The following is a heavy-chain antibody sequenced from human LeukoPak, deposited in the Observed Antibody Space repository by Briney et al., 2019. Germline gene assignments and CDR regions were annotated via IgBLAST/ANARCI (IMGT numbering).Heavy chain of an antibody. CDR1: GGSISSSSYY. Sequence: SETLSLTCTVSGGSISSSSYYWGWIRQPPGKGLEWIGSIYYSGSTYYNPSLKSRVTISVDTSKNQFSLKLSSVTAADTAVYYCARHSGWNLHLKYYYYMDVWGKGTTVTVSS. J-gene: IGHJ6*03. V-gene: IGHV4-39*01. CDR2: IYYSGST. CDR3: ARHSGWNLHLKYYYYMDV. D-gene: IGHD4-23*01.